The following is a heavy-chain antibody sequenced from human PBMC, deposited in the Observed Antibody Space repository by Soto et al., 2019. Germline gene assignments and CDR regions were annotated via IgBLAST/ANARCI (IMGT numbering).Heavy chain of an antibody. Sequence: GGSLRLSCTASGFTFSSYAMNLVRQAPGKGLEWVSVISGSGDSTYYADSVKGRFTISRDNSKNTLYLQVKSLRAEDTAVYYCASRTSGWYFDYWGQGTVVTVSS. CDR2: ISGSGDST. CDR3: ASRTSGWYFDY. J-gene: IGHJ4*02. D-gene: IGHD6-19*01. V-gene: IGHV3-23*01. CDR1: GFTFSSYA.